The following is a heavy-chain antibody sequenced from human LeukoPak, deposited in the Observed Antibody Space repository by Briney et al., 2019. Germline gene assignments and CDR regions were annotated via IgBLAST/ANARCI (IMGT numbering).Heavy chain of an antibody. V-gene: IGHV7-4-1*02. CDR1: GYTFTNYA. D-gene: IGHD2/OR15-2a*01. Sequence: GASVKVSCKASGYTFTNYAMSWVRQAPGQGREWMAWINTNTGDPTYAQDFTGRFVFSLDTSVTTAYLQISSLKPEDTAVYYCARYRGTTYYYGMDVWGQGTTVTVSS. J-gene: IGHJ6*02. CDR2: INTNTGDP. CDR3: ARYRGTTYYYGMDV.